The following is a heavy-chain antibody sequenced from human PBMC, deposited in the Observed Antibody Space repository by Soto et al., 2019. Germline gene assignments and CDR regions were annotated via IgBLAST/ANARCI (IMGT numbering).Heavy chain of an antibody. CDR2: IYSGGST. CDR3: ATTGVSSYYYYYGMDV. CDR1: GFTVSSNY. Sequence: PGGSLRLSCAAPGFTVSSNYMSWVRQAPGKGLEWGSVIYSGGSTYYADSVKGRFTISRHNSKNTLYLQMNSLRAEDTAVYYCATTGVSSYYYYYGMDVWGQGTTVTVSS. V-gene: IGHV3-53*04. J-gene: IGHJ6*02. D-gene: IGHD6-13*01.